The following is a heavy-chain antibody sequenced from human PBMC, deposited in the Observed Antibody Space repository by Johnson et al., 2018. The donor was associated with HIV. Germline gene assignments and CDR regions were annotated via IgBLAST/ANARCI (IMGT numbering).Heavy chain of an antibody. CDR1: GFTFSSYG. J-gene: IGHJ3*02. D-gene: IGHD6-6*01. CDR3: ARDPEYSSSYDAFDI. Sequence: QVQLVESGGGVVQPGRSLRLSCAASGFTFSSYGMHWVRQAPGKGLEWVAVVWYDRINKYYADSVKGRFTISRDNSKNTLYLQMNSLRAEDTAVYYCARDPEYSSSYDAFDIWGQGTMVTVSS. V-gene: IGHV3-30*19. CDR2: VWYDRINK.